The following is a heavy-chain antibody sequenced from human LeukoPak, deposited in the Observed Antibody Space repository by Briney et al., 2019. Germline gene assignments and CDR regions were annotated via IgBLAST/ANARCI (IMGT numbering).Heavy chain of an antibody. J-gene: IGHJ6*02. CDR3: ARDFAVTTAYYYGMDV. D-gene: IGHD4-17*01. CDR1: GGSISGYY. V-gene: IGHV4-59*01. Sequence: PSETLSLTCTVSGGSISGYYWTWIRQPSGKGLEWIGYIYHSGSTDYNPSLKSRVTISVDTSQNQVSLKLRSMTAADTAVYYCARDFAVTTAYYYGMDVWGQGTTVTVSS. CDR2: IYHSGST.